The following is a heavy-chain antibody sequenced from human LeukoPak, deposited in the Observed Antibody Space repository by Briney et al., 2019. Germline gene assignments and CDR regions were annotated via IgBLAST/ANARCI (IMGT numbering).Heavy chain of an antibody. CDR3: ARERDIVVVPAAIRGRYYFDY. CDR1: GFTFSSYW. CDR2: IKQDGSEK. V-gene: IGHV3-7*01. D-gene: IGHD2-2*02. Sequence: GGSLRLSCAASGFTFSSYWMSWVRQAPGKGLEWVANIKQDGSEKYYVDSVKGRFTISRDNAKNSLYLQMNSLRAEDTAVYYCARERDIVVVPAAIRGRYYFDYWGQGTLVTVSS. J-gene: IGHJ4*02.